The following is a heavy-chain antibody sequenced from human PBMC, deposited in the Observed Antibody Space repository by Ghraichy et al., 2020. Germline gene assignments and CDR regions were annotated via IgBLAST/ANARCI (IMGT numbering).Heavy chain of an antibody. CDR3: ARDLNYDILTGPRFDP. V-gene: IGHV3-11*01. Sequence: GGSLRLSCAASGFTFSDYYMSWIRQAPGKGLEWVSYISSSGSTLYYADSVKGRFTISRNNAKNALYLQMNSLRAEDTAVYYCARDLNYDILTGPRFDPWGQGTLVTVSS. CDR2: ISSSGSTL. D-gene: IGHD3-9*01. J-gene: IGHJ5*02. CDR1: GFTFSDYY.